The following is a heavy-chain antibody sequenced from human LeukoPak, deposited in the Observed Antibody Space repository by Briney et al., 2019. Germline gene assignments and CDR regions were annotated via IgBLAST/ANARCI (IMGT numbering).Heavy chain of an antibody. D-gene: IGHD2-2*02. V-gene: IGHV7-4-1*02. J-gene: IGHJ4*02. CDR2: INTNTGNP. CDR1: GYTFTSYA. CDR3: ARVQYQLLYGSAIDY. Sequence: ASAKVSCKASGYTFTSYAMNWVRQAPGQGLEWMGWINTNTGNPTYAQGFTGRFVFSLDTSVNTAYLQISSLKAEDTAVYYCARVQYQLLYGSAIDYWGQGTLVTVSS.